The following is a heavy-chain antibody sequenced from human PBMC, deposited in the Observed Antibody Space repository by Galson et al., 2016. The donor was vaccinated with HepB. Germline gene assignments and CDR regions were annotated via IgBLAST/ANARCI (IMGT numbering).Heavy chain of an antibody. CDR3: AKSKGGFWSYYFDY. D-gene: IGHD2-8*02. CDR1: AFTFSNYG. Sequence: SLRLSCAASAFTFSNYGMHWVRQAPGKGLEWVAGIWTDGSNKYYGDSVKGRFTISRDNSKNTLYLQMNSLRAEDTAVYYCAKSKGGFWSYYFDYWGQGTLVTVPS. CDR2: IWTDGSNK. J-gene: IGHJ4*02. V-gene: IGHV3-33*06.